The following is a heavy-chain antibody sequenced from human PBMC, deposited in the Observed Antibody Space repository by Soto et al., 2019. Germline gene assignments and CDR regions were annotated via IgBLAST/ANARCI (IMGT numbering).Heavy chain of an antibody. Sequence: QGHLVQSGAEVKKPGASVKVSCKASGYTFTRYGISWVRQAPGQGLEWMGWISGYNGDTNYAQNLQERVNMTIDTSTNTAYMELRSLTSDDTAVYYCAKNGQPPYYYYGLDVWGQGTTVTVSS. V-gene: IGHV1-18*01. CDR3: AKNGQPPYYYYGLDV. CDR2: ISGYNGDT. CDR1: GYTFTRYG. D-gene: IGHD2-8*01. J-gene: IGHJ6*02.